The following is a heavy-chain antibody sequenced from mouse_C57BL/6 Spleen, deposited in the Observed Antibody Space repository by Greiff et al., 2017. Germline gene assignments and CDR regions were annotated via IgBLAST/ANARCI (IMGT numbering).Heavy chain of an antibody. CDR1: GYTFTSYW. J-gene: IGHJ3*01. V-gene: IGHV1-59*01. CDR2: IDPSDSYT. D-gene: IGHD2-10*01. CDR3: ATYYPAWFAY. Sequence: QVQLQQPGAELVRPGTSVKLSCKASGYTFTSYWMHWVKQRPGQGLEWIGVIDPSDSYTNYNQKFKGKATLTVDTSSSTAYMQLSSLTSEDSAVYYCATYYPAWFAYWGQGTLVTVSA.